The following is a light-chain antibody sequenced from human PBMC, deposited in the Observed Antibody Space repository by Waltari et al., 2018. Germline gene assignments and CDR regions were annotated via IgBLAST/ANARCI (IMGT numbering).Light chain of an antibody. V-gene: IGKV2-28*01. CDR2: LGS. J-gene: IGKJ2*01. CDR3: MQALQSLYT. Sequence: EIVMTQSPLSLSVTPGEPPPISCRSDQSILHSNGYHYLDGYLQKSGQAPQLLIYLGSTRASGVPDRFSGSGSGTDFTLTISSVEAEDVGVYYCMQALQSLYTFGQGTKLEIK. CDR1: QSILHSNGYHY.